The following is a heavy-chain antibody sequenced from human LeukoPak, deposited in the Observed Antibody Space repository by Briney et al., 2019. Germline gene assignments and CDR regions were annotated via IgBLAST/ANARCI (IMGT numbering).Heavy chain of an antibody. Sequence: SETLSLTCSVSGGSISSITYYWGWIRQPPGKGLEWIGSIYYTGSTYYNPSLKSRVTISVDTSKNQFSLKLSSVTAADTAVYYCARQQGVVVVAAISWFDPWGQGTLVTVSS. CDR2: IYYTGST. D-gene: IGHD2-15*01. V-gene: IGHV4-39*01. CDR1: GGSISSITYY. J-gene: IGHJ5*02. CDR3: ARQQGVVVVAAISWFDP.